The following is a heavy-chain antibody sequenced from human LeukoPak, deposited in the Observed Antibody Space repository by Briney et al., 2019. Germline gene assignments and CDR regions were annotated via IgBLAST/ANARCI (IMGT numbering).Heavy chain of an antibody. CDR2: IIPIFGTA. CDR3: ARVLGGYYYYMDV. CDR1: GGTFSSYA. V-gene: IGHV1-69*05. J-gene: IGHJ6*03. Sequence: ASVKVSCKASGGTFSSYAISWVRQAPGQGLEWMGGIIPIFGTANYAQKFQGRATITTDESTSTAYMELSSLRSEDTAVYYCARVLGGYYYYMDVWGKGTTVTVSS.